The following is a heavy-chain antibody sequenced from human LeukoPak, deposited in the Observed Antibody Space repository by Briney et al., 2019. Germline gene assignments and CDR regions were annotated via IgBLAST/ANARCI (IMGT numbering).Heavy chain of an antibody. V-gene: IGHV1-8*02. CDR2: MNPNSGNT. CDR3: ARDSAEWLQFGAFDI. D-gene: IGHD5-24*01. Sequence: ASVKVSCKASGYTFTSYDINWVRQATGQGLEWMGWMNPNSGNTGYAQKFQGRVTMTRDTSTSTVYMELSSLRSEDTAVYYCARDSAEWLQFGAFDIWGQGTMVTVSS. J-gene: IGHJ3*02. CDR1: GYTFTSYD.